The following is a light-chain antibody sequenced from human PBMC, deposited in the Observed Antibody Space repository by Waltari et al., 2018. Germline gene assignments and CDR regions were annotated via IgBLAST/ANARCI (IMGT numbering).Light chain of an antibody. J-gene: IGKJ1*01. Sequence: EIVLTQSPGTLSLSPGETATLSCRASRTVGKALTWYQQKPGQAPRLLIYDTSRRAPGIPDRFSGSVFGTDFSLTISRLEPEDFAVYYCQKYDRLPATFGQGTKVEIK. CDR3: QKYDRLPAT. CDR1: RTVGKA. V-gene: IGKV3-20*01. CDR2: DTS.